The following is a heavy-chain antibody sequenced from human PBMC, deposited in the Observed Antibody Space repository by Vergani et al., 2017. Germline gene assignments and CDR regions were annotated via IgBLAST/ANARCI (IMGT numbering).Heavy chain of an antibody. Sequence: QVQLQESGPGLVKPSQTLSLTCTVSGGSISSGSYYWSWIRQPAGKGLEWIGRIYTSGSTNYNPSLKSLVTISVDTSKNQFSLKLSSVTAADTAVYYCARSGQYLRAFCSGGSCYEYYYYYYGMDVWGQGTTVTVSS. J-gene: IGHJ6*02. D-gene: IGHD2-15*01. CDR3: ARSGQYLRAFCSGGSCYEYYYYYYGMDV. CDR2: IYTSGST. V-gene: IGHV4-61*02. CDR1: GGSISSGSYY.